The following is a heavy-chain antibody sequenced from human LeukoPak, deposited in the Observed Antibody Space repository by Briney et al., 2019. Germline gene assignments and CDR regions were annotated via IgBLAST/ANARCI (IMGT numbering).Heavy chain of an antibody. CDR2: IWYDGSNK. V-gene: IGHV3-33*01. J-gene: IGHJ4*02. D-gene: IGHD6-19*01. CDR1: GFSFSSYG. CDR3: TRMRLAGSRAYYFDY. Sequence: GGSLRLSCAASGFSFSSYGMPWVRQAPGKGLEWVALIWYDGSNKYYGDSVQGRFTISRDNSKNTLYLQMDSLRVDDTAVYYCTRMRLAGSRAYYFDYWGQGTLATVSS.